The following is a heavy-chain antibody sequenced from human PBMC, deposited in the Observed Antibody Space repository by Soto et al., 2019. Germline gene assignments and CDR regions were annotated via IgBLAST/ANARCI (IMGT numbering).Heavy chain of an antibody. CDR2: IYWDDDK. V-gene: IGHV2-5*02. CDR3: VHSRCGGDCLRSYSSHYYYGMDV. D-gene: IGHD2-21*02. J-gene: IGHJ6*02. Sequence: QITLKESGPTLVKPTQTLTLTCTFSGFSLSTGGVGVGWIRQPPGKALEWLALIYWDDDKRYSPSLKSRLTVTKDNSKNQVVLTMTNMDPVDTATYYCVHSRCGGDCLRSYSSHYYYGMDVWGQVTTVTVSS. CDR1: GFSLSTGGVG.